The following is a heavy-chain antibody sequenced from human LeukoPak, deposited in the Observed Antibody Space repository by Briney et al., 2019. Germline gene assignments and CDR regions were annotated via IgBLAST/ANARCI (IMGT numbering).Heavy chain of an antibody. Sequence: GGSLRLSCAASGFRFSSYAMTWVGQAPGKGLEWVSSINNNAGGTYYADSVKGRFTISRDSSTNTLFLQMDSLRAGDTALYYCAKARTALAHDVFDYWGLGTLVTVSS. CDR1: GFRFSSYA. CDR2: INNNAGGT. D-gene: IGHD5-18*01. V-gene: IGHV3-23*01. CDR3: AKARTALAHDVFDY. J-gene: IGHJ4*02.